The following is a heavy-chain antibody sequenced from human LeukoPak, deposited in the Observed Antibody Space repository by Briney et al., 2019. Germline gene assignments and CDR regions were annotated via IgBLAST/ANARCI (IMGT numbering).Heavy chain of an antibody. CDR3: ARVLWGAFDI. J-gene: IGHJ3*02. D-gene: IGHD3-10*01. V-gene: IGHV4-59*01. CDR1: GRSLSSSY. Sequence: PETLYLTCSVSGRSLSSSYSSWIGQRPGKGLGWIGYIYYSGSTNYNPSIKSRVTISVDTSKSRCFLKLSSVTAADTAVYYCARVLWGAFDIWGQGTMVTVSS. CDR2: IYYSGST.